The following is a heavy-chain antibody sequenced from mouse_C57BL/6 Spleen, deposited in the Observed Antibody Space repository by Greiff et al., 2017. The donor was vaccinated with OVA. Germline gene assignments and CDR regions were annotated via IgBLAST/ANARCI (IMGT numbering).Heavy chain of an antibody. V-gene: IGHV6-6*01. Sequence: EVQRVESGGGLVQPGGSMKLSCAASGFTFSDAWMDWVRQSPEKGLEWVAEIRNKANNHATYYAESVKGRFTISRDDSKSSVYLQMNSLRAEDTGIYYCTRAPFYDGYYVGYFDVWGTGTTVTVSS. J-gene: IGHJ1*03. CDR3: TRAPFYDGYYVGYFDV. CDR1: GFTFSDAW. D-gene: IGHD2-3*01. CDR2: IRNKANNHAT.